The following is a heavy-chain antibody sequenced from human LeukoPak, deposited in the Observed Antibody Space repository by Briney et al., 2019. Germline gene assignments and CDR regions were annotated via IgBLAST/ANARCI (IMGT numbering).Heavy chain of an antibody. J-gene: IGHJ6*02. V-gene: IGHV4-39*07. D-gene: IGHD6-13*01. CDR1: GGSISSSSYY. Sequence: SETLSLTCTVSGGSISSSSYYWGWIRQPPGKGLEWIGNIYYNGNTYYNPSLKSRVTISVDTSKNQFSLKLSSVTAADTALYYCARWQGDSSNWGRTRGYGMDVWGQGITVIVSS. CDR3: ARWQGDSSNWGRTRGYGMDV. CDR2: IYYNGNT.